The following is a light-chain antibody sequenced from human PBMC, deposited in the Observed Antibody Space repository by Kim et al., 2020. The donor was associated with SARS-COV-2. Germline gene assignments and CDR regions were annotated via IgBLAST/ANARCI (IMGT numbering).Light chain of an antibody. Sequence: SYELTQPPSVSVSPGQTASITCSGYKLGDKYVSWYQQKPGQSPVVVIYQDNQRPSGIPERFSGSNSGNTATLTISGTQAMDEADYYCQAWDSSTRVFGGGTQLTVL. CDR2: QDN. CDR3: QAWDSSTRV. V-gene: IGLV3-1*01. J-gene: IGLJ3*02. CDR1: KLGDKY.